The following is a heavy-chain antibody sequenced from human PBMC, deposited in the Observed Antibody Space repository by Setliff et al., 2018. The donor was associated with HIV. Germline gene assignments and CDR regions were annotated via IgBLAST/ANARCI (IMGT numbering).Heavy chain of an antibody. CDR1: GYTFTYYD. CDR3: ARVFYYSAGSYSLDY. V-gene: IGHV1-8*03. Sequence: ASVKVSCKASGYTFTYYDIHWVRQATGQGLEWRGWMNPNSGNTSYAQKFEGRVTITADKSTSTAYMEVKSLRFEDTAVYYCARVFYYSAGSYSLDYLGQETLVTVSS. D-gene: IGHD3-10*01. CDR2: MNPNSGNT. J-gene: IGHJ4*01.